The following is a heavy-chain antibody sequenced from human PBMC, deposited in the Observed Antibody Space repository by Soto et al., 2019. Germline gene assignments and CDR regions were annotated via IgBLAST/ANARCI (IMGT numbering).Heavy chain of an antibody. J-gene: IGHJ4*02. CDR2: ISVSGNII. CDR3: VRDIMRASAAASLDY. CDR1: GFTFSTYE. V-gene: IGHV3-48*03. D-gene: IGHD6-13*01. Sequence: EVQLVESGGGLVQPGGSLRLSCAASGFTFSTYEFNWVRQAPGRGLEWISYISVSGNIIKYADSVKGRFTISRDNAETSLHLHMSSLRVDDTAVYFCVRDIMRASAAASLDYWGQGTQVFVSS.